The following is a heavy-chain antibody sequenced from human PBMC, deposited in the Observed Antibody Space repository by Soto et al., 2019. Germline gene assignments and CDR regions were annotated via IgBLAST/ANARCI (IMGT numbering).Heavy chain of an antibody. V-gene: IGHV3-23*01. CDR1: GFTFSSYA. CDR2: ISGSGGST. J-gene: IGHJ4*02. D-gene: IGHD6-13*01. CDR3: AKDGRSRYASRGFDY. Sequence: EVQLLESGGGLVQPGGSLRLSCAASGFTFSSYAMSLVRQAPGKGLEWVSAISGSGGSTYYAASVKGRFTISRDNSKNTLYLQMNSLRAEDTAVYYCAKDGRSRYASRGFDYWGQGTLVTVSS.